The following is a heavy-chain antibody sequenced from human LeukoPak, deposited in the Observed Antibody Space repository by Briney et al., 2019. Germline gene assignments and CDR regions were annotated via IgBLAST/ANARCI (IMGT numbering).Heavy chain of an antibody. D-gene: IGHD1-26*01. CDR2: IYYSGST. CDR3: ARHQWAPAFDV. V-gene: IGHV4-59*08. J-gene: IGHJ3*01. CDR1: GGSISSYY. Sequence: SETLSLTCTVSGGSISSYYWSWIRQPPGKGLEWIGYIYYSGSTSYNPSLKSRVTISIDTSKNQFSLKLSSVTASDTAVYYCARHQWAPAFDVWGQGTMVTVSS.